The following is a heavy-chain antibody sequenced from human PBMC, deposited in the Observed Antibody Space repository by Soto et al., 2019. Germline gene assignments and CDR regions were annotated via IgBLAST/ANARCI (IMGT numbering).Heavy chain of an antibody. Sequence: GGSLRLSCAASGFTFSSSGMHWVRQAPGKGLEWVAIIWYDGSKKYYADSVKGRFTISRDNSKNTVYLQMNSLRAEDTAVYYCARAPFTIYDTSGYYDYWGQGTLVTVSS. V-gene: IGHV3-33*01. J-gene: IGHJ4*02. CDR2: IWYDGSKK. CDR3: ARAPFTIYDTSGYYDY. CDR1: GFTFSSSG. D-gene: IGHD3-22*01.